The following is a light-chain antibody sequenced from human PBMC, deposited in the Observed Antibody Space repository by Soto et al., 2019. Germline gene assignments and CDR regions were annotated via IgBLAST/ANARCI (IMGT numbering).Light chain of an antibody. CDR1: QGIRNY. V-gene: IGKV1-6*01. Sequence: AIQMTQSPSSLSASVGDRITITCRASQGIRNYLSWYQQKSGKAPKLLIFAASSLQSGVPSRFSGSGSGTDFTLTISSLQPEDFATYYCLQDYSYPLTFGGGTKVEIK. CDR3: LQDYSYPLT. CDR2: AAS. J-gene: IGKJ4*01.